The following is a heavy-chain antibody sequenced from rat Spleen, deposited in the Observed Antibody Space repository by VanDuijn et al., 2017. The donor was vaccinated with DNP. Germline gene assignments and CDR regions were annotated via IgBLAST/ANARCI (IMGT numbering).Heavy chain of an antibody. CDR2: ISSGGDT. V-gene: IGHV2S12*01. Sequence: QVQLKESGPGLVQPSQTLSLTCTVSGFSLTTYGVAWVRHPPGQGPEWIAAISSGGDTHYNSVLKSRISISRDTSESQVFLKVNSLQTDDTAIYFCSKDSNGYNFDYWGQGVMVTVSS. CDR1: GFSLTTYG. J-gene: IGHJ2*01. CDR3: SKDSNGYNFDY. D-gene: IGHD1-6*01.